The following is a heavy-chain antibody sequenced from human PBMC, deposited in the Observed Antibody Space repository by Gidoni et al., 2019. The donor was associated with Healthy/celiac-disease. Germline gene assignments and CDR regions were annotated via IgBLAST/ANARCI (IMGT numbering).Heavy chain of an antibody. V-gene: IGHV1-2*02. CDR1: GYTFTGYY. Sequence: QVQLVQSGAEVKKPGASVKGSCKACGYTFTGYYMHWVRQAPGQGLEWMGWINTNSCGTNYAQKFQGLVTMTRDTSISTAYMELSRLRSDDTAVYYCPRGVIAAAGTESDYWGQGTLVTVSS. D-gene: IGHD6-13*01. CDR3: PRGVIAAAGTESDY. J-gene: IGHJ4*02. CDR2: INTNSCGT.